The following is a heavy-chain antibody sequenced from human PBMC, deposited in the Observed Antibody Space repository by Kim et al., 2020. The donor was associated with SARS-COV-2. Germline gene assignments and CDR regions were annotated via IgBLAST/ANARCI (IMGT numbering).Heavy chain of an antibody. J-gene: IGHJ6*02. D-gene: IGHD6-19*01. CDR2: IYSGGST. CDR1: GFTVSSNY. Sequence: GGSLRLSCAASGFTVSSNYMSWVRQAPGKGLEWVSVIYSGGSTYYADSVKGRFTISRHNSKNTLYLQMNSLRAEDTAVYYCARDNSSGWDLYGMDVWGQGTTVTVSS. CDR3: ARDNSSGWDLYGMDV. V-gene: IGHV3-53*04.